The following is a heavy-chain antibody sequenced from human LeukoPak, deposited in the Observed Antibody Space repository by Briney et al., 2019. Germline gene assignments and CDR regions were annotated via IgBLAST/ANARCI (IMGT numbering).Heavy chain of an antibody. CDR1: GDSISSGGYY. CDR3: ARGTVVPAPRYYYMDV. Sequence: SQTLSLTCTVSGDSISSGGYYWSWIRRPAGEGLGWIVRIYTSGSTNYNPSLKSRVTISIDTSKNQFSLKLSSVTAADTAVYYCARGTVVPAPRYYYMDVWGKGTTVTVSS. CDR2: IYTSGST. V-gene: IGHV4-61*02. J-gene: IGHJ6*03. D-gene: IGHD4-23*01.